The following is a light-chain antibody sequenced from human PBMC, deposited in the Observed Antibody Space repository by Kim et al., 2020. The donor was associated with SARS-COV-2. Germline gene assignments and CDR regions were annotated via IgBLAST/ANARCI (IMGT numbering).Light chain of an antibody. V-gene: IGKV3-15*01. CDR2: GAS. Sequence: IVMTQSPATLSVSPGERVTLSCRASQSVRNNLAWYQQRPGQAPRLLIYGASTRATDVSDRFSGSGSGTEFTLTIRSLQSEDLAVYYCQQYNDWPLLTFGGGTKV. CDR3: QQYNDWPLLT. CDR1: QSVRNN. J-gene: IGKJ4*01.